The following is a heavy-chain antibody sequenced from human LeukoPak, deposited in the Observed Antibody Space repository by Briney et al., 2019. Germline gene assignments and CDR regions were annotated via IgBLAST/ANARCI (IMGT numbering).Heavy chain of an antibody. CDR1: GYTFTSYY. J-gene: IGHJ4*02. Sequence: ASVKVSCKASGYTFTSYYMHWVRQAPGQGLEWMGIINPSGGSTSYAQKFQGRVTMTRDTSTSTVYMELSSLRSEDTAVYYRASSLSKQQLVLAYWGQGTLVTVSS. V-gene: IGHV1-46*01. CDR3: ASSLSKQQLVLAY. D-gene: IGHD6-13*01. CDR2: INPSGGST.